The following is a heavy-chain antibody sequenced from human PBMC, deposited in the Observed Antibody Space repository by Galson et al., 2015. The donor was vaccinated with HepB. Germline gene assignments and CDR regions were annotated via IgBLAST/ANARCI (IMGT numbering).Heavy chain of an antibody. CDR2: IDWADDK. Sequence: PALVKPTQTLTLTCTFSGFSLSTSGMCVSWIRQPPGKALEWLARIDWADDKYYSASLKTRLTISKGTSENQVVLKMTNMDPVDTATYFCSRHLAATGWNPVDFDYWGQGTLATVSS. CDR1: GFSLSTSGMC. J-gene: IGHJ4*02. D-gene: IGHD2-15*01. CDR3: SRHLAATGWNPVDFDY. V-gene: IGHV2-70*11.